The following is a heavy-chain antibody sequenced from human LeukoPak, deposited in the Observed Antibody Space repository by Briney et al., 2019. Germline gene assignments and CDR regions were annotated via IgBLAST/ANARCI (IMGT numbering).Heavy chain of an antibody. CDR2: IYYSGST. J-gene: IGHJ4*02. V-gene: IGHV4-31*03. Sequence: SETLSLTCTVSGGSTSSGAYFCTWIRQHPGKCLELIGYIYYSGSTYYNPSLKSRLTISVDTSENQFSLRLSSVTAADTAVYYCARVGNYHGFYWGQGTLVTVSS. D-gene: IGHD3-10*01. CDR3: ARVGNYHGFY. CDR1: GGSTSSGAYF.